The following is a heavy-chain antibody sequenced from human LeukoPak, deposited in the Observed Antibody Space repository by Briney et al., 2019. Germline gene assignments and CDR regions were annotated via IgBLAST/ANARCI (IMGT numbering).Heavy chain of an antibody. CDR1: GGSFSGYY. V-gene: IGHV4-34*01. J-gene: IGHJ4*02. Sequence: SETLSLTCAVYGGSFSGYYWSWLRQPPGKGLEWIGEINHGGSTNYNPSLKSRVTISVDTSKNQFSLKLSSVTAADTAVYYCARGDYYYDSSGPDGTFDYWGQGTLVTVSS. CDR3: ARGDYYYDSSGPDGTFDY. D-gene: IGHD3-22*01. CDR2: INHGGST.